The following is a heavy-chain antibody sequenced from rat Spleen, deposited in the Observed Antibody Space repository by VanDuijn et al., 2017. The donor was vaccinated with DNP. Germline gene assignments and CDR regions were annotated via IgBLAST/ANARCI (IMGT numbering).Heavy chain of an antibody. D-gene: IGHD4-3*01. V-gene: IGHV5-29*01. CDR3: TRYNSGYYFDY. CDR1: GFTFSDCY. Sequence: EVQLVESDGGLVQPGRSLKVSCAASGFTFSDCYMAWVRQAPTKGLEWVATISYDGTSTYYRGSVKGRFTISRDNAKSTHYLQMDSLRSEDTATYYCTRYNSGYYFDYWGQGVMVTVSS. J-gene: IGHJ2*01. CDR2: ISYDGTST.